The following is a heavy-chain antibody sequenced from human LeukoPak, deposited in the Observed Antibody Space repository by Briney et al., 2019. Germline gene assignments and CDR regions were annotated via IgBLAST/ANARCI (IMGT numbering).Heavy chain of an antibody. CDR3: AASLRPRYYFDY. CDR2: INHSGST. Sequence: PSETLSLTCAVSGGSISSGGYSWSWIRQPPGKGLEWIGYINHSGSTNYNPSLKSRVTISVDTSKNQFSLKLSSVTAADTAVYYCAASLRPRYYFDYWGQGTLVTVSS. V-gene: IGHV4-30-2*01. D-gene: IGHD3-3*01. J-gene: IGHJ4*02. CDR1: GGSISSGGYS.